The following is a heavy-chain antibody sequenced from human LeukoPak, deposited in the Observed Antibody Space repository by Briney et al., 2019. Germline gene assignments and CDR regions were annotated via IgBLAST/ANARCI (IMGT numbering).Heavy chain of an antibody. Sequence: GGSLRLSCAASGFTFSSYDMHWVRQATGKGLEWVSAIGTAGDTYYPGSVKGRFTISRENAKNSLYLQMNSLRAGDTAVYYCARAKNYYDSSGYPQNDDAFDIWGQGTMVTVSS. V-gene: IGHV3-13*01. CDR2: IGTAGDT. CDR1: GFTFSSYD. D-gene: IGHD3-22*01. CDR3: ARAKNYYDSSGYPQNDDAFDI. J-gene: IGHJ3*02.